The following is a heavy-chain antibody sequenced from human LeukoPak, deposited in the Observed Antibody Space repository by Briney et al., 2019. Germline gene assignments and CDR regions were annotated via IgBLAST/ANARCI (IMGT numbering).Heavy chain of an antibody. D-gene: IGHD1-26*01. Sequence: GGSLRLSCAASGFTFITFCMQWVRQAPGKVLEWVAFILYDASYKYYADSVKGRFTISRDNTRNTLYLQMNSLRAQDPAVYYCAKEDSVGGHFDPSGEGTLATVSS. CDR1: GFTFITFC. V-gene: IGHV3-30*18. J-gene: IGHJ5*02. CDR3: AKEDSVGGHFDP. CDR2: ILYDASYK.